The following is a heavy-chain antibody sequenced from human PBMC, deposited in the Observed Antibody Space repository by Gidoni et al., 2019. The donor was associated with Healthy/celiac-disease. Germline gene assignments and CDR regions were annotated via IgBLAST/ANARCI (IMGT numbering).Heavy chain of an antibody. CDR2: IYTRGST. Sequence: QVQLQASGPGLVKPSETLSLTCTVTGGSISSYYWSWIRQPAGKGLEWIGRIYTRGSTNYNPSLKSRVTMSVDTSKNQFSLKLSSVAAADTAVYYCARDLESHYVWGSYRDYYYYMDVWGKGTTVTVSS. J-gene: IGHJ6*03. D-gene: IGHD3-16*02. CDR1: GGSISSYY. V-gene: IGHV4-4*07. CDR3: ARDLESHYVWGSYRDYYYYMDV.